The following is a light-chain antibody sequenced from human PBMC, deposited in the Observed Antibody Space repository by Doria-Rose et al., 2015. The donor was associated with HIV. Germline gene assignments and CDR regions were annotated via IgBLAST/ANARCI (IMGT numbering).Light chain of an antibody. J-gene: IGKJ1*01. V-gene: IGKV3-20*01. CDR3: HQYGTSWT. CDR2: DGS. CDR1: PSFSSTY. Sequence: TQSPCALSLSPWDRATLSCRPSPSFSSTYLAWYQQKPVQAHSLLIYDGSTRATGSPDRFSASGPGTDFTLTINRLEPEDFALYYCHQYGTSWTFGQGTKVEI.